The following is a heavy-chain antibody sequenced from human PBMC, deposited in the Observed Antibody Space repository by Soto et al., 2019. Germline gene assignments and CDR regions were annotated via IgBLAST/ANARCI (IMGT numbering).Heavy chain of an antibody. CDR3: ASEYDYGDLNYYYYGMDV. Sequence: EVQLVESGGGLVQPGGSLRLSCAASGFTFSSYSMNWVRQAPGKGLEWVSYISSSSSTIYYADSVKGRFTISSDNAKNSLYLQMNSLRDEDTAVYYCASEYDYGDLNYYYYGMDVWGQGTTVTVSS. D-gene: IGHD4-17*01. V-gene: IGHV3-48*02. CDR2: ISSSSSTI. CDR1: GFTFSSYS. J-gene: IGHJ6*02.